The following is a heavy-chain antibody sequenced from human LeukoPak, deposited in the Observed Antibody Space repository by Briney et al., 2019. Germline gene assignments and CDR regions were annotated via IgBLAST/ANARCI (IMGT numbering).Heavy chain of an antibody. D-gene: IGHD3-10*01. CDR3: ARDPNGSGSYYNC. CDR2: IYYSGST. V-gene: IGHV4-61*01. Sequence: SETLSLTCTVSGGSVSSGSYYWSWIRQPPGKGLEWIGYIYYSGSTNYNPSLKSRVTISVDTSKNQFSLKLSSVTAADTAVYYCARDPNGSGSYYNCWGQGSLVTVSS. CDR1: GGSVSSGSYY. J-gene: IGHJ4*02.